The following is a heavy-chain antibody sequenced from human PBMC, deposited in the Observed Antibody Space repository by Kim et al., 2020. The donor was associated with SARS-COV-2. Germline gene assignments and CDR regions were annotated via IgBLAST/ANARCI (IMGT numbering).Heavy chain of an antibody. CDR2: INQDGSNK. Sequence: GGSLRLYCEVAGFTVGSDWMIWLRQAPGKGLEWVANINQDGSNKQYGASVKGRFAISRDNAGNSLYLQMNSLTAEDTAGYYCVSPMSWALASWGQGPQVT. CDR1: GFTVGSDW. D-gene: IGHD3-16*01. CDR3: VSPMSWALAS. V-gene: IGHV3-7*03. J-gene: IGHJ4*02.